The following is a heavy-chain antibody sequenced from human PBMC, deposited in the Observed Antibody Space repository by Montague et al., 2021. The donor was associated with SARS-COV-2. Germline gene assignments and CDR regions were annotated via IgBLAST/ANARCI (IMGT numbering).Heavy chain of an antibody. CDR1: GDSLTTPHY. Sequence: SETLSLTCTVSGDSLTTPHYWGWIRQPPGKGLEWIGTIHHSGTTYYNPSLKSRVTISVDTSNNQFSLTLTSVTAADTAEYYCTRRHIGASNSAFDYWGQGTLVTVSS. V-gene: IGHV4-38-2*02. J-gene: IGHJ4*02. CDR3: TRRHIGASNSAFDY. D-gene: IGHD2-21*01. CDR2: IHHSGTT.